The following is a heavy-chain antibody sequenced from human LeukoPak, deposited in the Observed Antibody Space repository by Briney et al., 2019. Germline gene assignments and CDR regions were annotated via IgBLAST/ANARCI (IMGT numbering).Heavy chain of an antibody. CDR3: ARDGAGYYYDSSGYPDAFDI. Sequence: PGGSLRLSCAASGLTFSSYGMHWVRQAPGKGLEWVAVIWYDGSNKYYADSVKGRFTISRDNSKNTLYLQMNSLRAEDTAVYYCARDGAGYYYDSSGYPDAFDIWGQGTMVTVSS. V-gene: IGHV3-33*01. CDR2: IWYDGSNK. D-gene: IGHD3-22*01. J-gene: IGHJ3*02. CDR1: GLTFSSYG.